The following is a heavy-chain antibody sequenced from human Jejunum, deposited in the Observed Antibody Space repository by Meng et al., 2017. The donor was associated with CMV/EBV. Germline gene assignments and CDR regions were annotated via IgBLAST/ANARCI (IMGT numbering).Heavy chain of an antibody. J-gene: IGHJ4*02. CDR1: GYTFNTYD. V-gene: IGHV1-8*01. CDR2: MTPKSGNT. Sequence: KVSCKASGYTFNTYDISWVRHAPGQGLEWMGSMTPKSGNTVYAQKFQGRVTMTWDTSTTTAYMELSSLRSEDTAMYYCARGLDLPYWGQGTLVTVSS. CDR3: ARGLDLPY.